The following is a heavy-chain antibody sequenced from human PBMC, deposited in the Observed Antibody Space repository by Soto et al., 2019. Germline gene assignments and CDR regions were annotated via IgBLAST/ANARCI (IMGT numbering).Heavy chain of an antibody. D-gene: IGHD1-26*01. Sequence: PGESLKISCNGSGYSFTSYCIGLVLQMPGKGLEWMWIIYPGDSDTRYSPSFQGQVTISADKSISTAYLQWNSLKASDTAMYYCARQAVGASYFDYWGQGTLGTVSS. CDR2: IYPGDSDT. CDR1: GYSFTSYC. J-gene: IGHJ4*02. CDR3: ARQAVGASYFDY. V-gene: IGHV5-51*01.